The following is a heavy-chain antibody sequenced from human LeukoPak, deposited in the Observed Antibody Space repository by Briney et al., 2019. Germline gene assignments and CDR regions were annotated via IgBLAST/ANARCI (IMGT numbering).Heavy chain of an antibody. CDR2: ISSSGSTI. CDR1: GFTFSSYE. J-gene: IGHJ3*02. CDR3: AGVSGGIPTHDAFDI. V-gene: IGHV3-48*03. D-gene: IGHD2-21*01. Sequence: PGGSLRLSCAASGFTFSSYEMNWVRQAPGKGLEWVSYISSSGSTIYYADSVKGRFTISRDNAKNSLYLQMNSLRAEDTAVYYCAGVSGGIPTHDAFDIWGQGTMVTVSS.